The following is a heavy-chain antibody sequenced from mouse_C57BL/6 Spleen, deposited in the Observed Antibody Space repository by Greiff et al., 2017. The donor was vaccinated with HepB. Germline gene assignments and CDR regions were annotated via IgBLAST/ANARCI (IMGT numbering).Heavy chain of an antibody. Sequence: QVQLQQSGPELVKPGASVKISCKASGYAFSSSWMNWVKQRPGKGLEWIGRIYPGDGDTNYNGKFKGKAKLTAAKSNSTAYMQLSSLTSEDSAVYFCARYLDSSGYYAMDYWGQGTSVTVSS. CDR2: IYPGDGDT. CDR1: GYAFSSSW. D-gene: IGHD3-2*02. V-gene: IGHV1-82*01. J-gene: IGHJ4*01. CDR3: ARYLDSSGYYAMDY.